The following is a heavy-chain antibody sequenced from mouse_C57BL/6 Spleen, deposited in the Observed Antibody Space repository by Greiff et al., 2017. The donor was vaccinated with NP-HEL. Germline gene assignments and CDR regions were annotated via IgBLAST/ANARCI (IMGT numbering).Heavy chain of an antibody. CDR3: ARDFYDGYFDG. CDR2: ISYDGSN. V-gene: IGHV3-6*01. Sequence: EVKLMESGPGLVKPSQSLSLTCSVTGYSITSGYYWNWIRQFPGNKLEWMGYISYDGSNNYNPSLKNRISITRDTSKNQFFLKLKSVTTEDTATYYCARDFYDGYFDGWGTGPTVTASS. D-gene: IGHD2-12*01. CDR1: GYSITSGYY. J-gene: IGHJ1*03.